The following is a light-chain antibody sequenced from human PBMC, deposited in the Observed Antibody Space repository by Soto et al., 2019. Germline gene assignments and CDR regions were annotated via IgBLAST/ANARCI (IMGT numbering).Light chain of an antibody. Sequence: EIVLTQSPGTLSLSPGERATLSCRASQSVGTYLAWYQQKPGQAPRLLIYGAFTRAAGVPARFSGSGSGTEFTLTISSLQSEDSAVYFCQQYANWPKTFGQGTKVDNK. J-gene: IGKJ1*01. CDR1: QSVGTY. CDR2: GAF. V-gene: IGKV3-15*01. CDR3: QQYANWPKT.